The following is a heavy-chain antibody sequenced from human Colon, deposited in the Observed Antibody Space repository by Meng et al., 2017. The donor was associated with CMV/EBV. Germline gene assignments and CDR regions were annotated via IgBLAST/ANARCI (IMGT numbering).Heavy chain of an antibody. CDR3: AAQRRAGFDS. D-gene: IGHD5-24*01. J-gene: IGHJ5*01. Sequence: VQLVESGGGRIQPGGSLRLSCTASGFTVSSHYMSWVRQAPGKGLEWVSVIYSGGSTYYADSVKGRFTISGDNAENTLYLQMDSLRVDDTAVYYCAAQRRAGFDSWGQGTLVTVSS. CDR2: IYSGGST. V-gene: IGHV3-53*01. CDR1: GFTVSSHY.